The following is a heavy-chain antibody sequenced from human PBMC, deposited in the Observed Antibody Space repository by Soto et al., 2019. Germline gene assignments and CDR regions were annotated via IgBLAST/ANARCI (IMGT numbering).Heavy chain of an antibody. CDR1: GFTFSGYA. CDR2: ISGSGGST. D-gene: IGHD1-26*01. Sequence: LSCAASGFTFSGYAMGWVRQAPGKGLEWVSAISGSGGSTYYADSVKGRFTISRDNSKNTLYLQMNSLRAEDTAVYYCAKDQHIVGATKGGFYWGQGTLVTVYS. J-gene: IGHJ4*02. CDR3: AKDQHIVGATKGGFY. V-gene: IGHV3-23*01.